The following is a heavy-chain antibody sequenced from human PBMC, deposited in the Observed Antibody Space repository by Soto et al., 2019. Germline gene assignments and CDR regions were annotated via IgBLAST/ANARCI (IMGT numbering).Heavy chain of an antibody. CDR3: ASSYGSGYRAFDY. V-gene: IGHV1-69*02. CDR1: GDTFNFYS. Sequence: QVQLVQSGAEVKRPGSSVKVSCKASGDTFNFYSINWVRQAPGLGLEWMGRVNPIVSMSNYAQKFQGRVTMTADKSTSTAYMELSSLRSEDTDIYYCASSYGSGYRAFDYGGQGALVTVSS. J-gene: IGHJ4*02. D-gene: IGHD3-10*01. CDR2: VNPIVSMS.